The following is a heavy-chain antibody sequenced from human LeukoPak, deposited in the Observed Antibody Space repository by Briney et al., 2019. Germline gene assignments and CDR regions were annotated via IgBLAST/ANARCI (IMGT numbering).Heavy chain of an antibody. Sequence: GGSLRLSCAATGFTFSNGWMSWVRHAPGKGLEWVGRVKSKTDGGTTDYAAPVKGRFTISRDDSKNTLYLQMNSLETEDTAVYYCAQHDTLDYWGQGTLVTVSS. CDR2: VKSKTDGGTT. J-gene: IGHJ4*02. CDR1: GFTFSNGW. CDR3: AQHDTLDY. V-gene: IGHV3-15*01.